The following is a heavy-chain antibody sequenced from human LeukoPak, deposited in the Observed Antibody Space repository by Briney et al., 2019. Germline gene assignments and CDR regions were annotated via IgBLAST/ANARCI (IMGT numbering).Heavy chain of an antibody. CDR3: ARGLGGSYRD. CDR2: ISHDGNNK. D-gene: IGHD1-26*01. Sequence: PGGSLRLSCAASGFSFSSYAMHWVRQAPGKGLEWVAVISHDGNNKYHADSVKGRFTISRDNSKNTLYLQMNSLRAEDTAVYYCARGLGGSYRDWGQGTLVTVSS. CDR1: GFSFSSYA. J-gene: IGHJ4*02. V-gene: IGHV3-30*14.